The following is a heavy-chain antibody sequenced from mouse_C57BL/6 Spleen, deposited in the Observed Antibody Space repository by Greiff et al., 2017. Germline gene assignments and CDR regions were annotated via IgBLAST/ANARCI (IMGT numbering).Heavy chain of an antibody. J-gene: IGHJ4*01. V-gene: IGHV1-69*01. CDR3: ASLTTDYYAMDY. CDR1: GYTFTSYW. CDR2: IDPSDSYT. Sequence: VQLQQSGAELVMPGASVKLSCKASGYTFTSYWMHWVKQRPGQGLEWIGEIDPSDSYTNYNQKFKGKSTLTVDKSSSTAYMQLSSLTSEDSAVYYCASLTTDYYAMDYWGQGTSVTVSS. D-gene: IGHD2-12*01.